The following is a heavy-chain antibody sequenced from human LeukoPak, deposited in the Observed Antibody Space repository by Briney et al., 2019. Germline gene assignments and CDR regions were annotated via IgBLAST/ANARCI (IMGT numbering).Heavy chain of an antibody. CDR3: AKDIWQQNYFDY. J-gene: IGHJ4*02. Sequence: PGRSLRLSCAASGFTFSSYGMHWVRQAPGKGLEWVAVISYDGSNKYYAGSVKGRFTISRDNSKNTLYLQMNSLRAEDTAVYYCAKDIWQQNYFDYWGQGTLVTVSS. CDR2: ISYDGSNK. V-gene: IGHV3-30*18. CDR1: GFTFSSYG. D-gene: IGHD6-13*01.